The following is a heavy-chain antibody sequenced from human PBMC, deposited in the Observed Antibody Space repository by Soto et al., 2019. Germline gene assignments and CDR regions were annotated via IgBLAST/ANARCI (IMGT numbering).Heavy chain of an antibody. CDR1: GFTFSNDW. Sequence: EVQLVESGGGLVQPGGSLRLSCAASGFTFSNDWMTWVRQAPGKGLEWVANIKKDGSKKSYLDSVWGRFTISRDNAKNSLYLEMNTLRAADTALYYCARDVYPGNSNKDFDAFDIWGQGIMVTVSS. CDR3: ARDVYPGNSNKDFDAFDI. CDR2: IKKDGSKK. D-gene: IGHD3-10*01. V-gene: IGHV3-7*05. J-gene: IGHJ3*02.